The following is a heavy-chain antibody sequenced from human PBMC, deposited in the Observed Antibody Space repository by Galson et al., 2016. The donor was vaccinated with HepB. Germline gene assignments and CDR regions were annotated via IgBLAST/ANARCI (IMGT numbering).Heavy chain of an antibody. V-gene: IGHV3-74*01. D-gene: IGHD2-15*01. CDR1: GFTFSDYW. CDR2: IKGDGSVT. J-gene: IGHJ5*01. CDR3: ARERGGSGGGYNWFDS. Sequence: SLRLSCAASGFTFSDYWMHWVRQAPGKGLMWVSRIKGDGSVTDYADSVKGRFTISRDNAKNALYMQMNSLRREETALYYGARERGGSGGGYNWFDSWGRGMLVAVSS.